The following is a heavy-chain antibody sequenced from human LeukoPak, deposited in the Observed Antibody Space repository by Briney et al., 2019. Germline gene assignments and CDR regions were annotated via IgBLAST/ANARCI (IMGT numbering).Heavy chain of an antibody. CDR3: ARGLEPYYYGSGSYYNYWFDP. CDR2: INPNSGGT. J-gene: IGHJ5*02. Sequence: ASVKVSCKASGYTFTGYYMHWVRQAPGQGLEWMGWINPNSGGTNYAQKFQGRVTMTRDTSISTAYMELSRLRSDDTAVYYCARGLEPYYYGSGSYYNYWFDPWGQGTLVTVSS. D-gene: IGHD3-10*01. V-gene: IGHV1-2*02. CDR1: GYTFTGYY.